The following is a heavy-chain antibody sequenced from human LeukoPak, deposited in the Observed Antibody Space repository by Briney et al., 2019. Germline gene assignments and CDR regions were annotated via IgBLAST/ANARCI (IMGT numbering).Heavy chain of an antibody. D-gene: IGHD2-21*01. Sequence: SETLSLTCSVTGDSFSGSTSDWAWTRQPPGEGLEWLGIIYYRGRTHYSPSLEGRATTSLDTPRTHLSLRLTSVTATNPAYYYYARVGVRTYCGSSCYSDYFDTWGHRTLVTVSS. CDR2: IYYRGRT. J-gene: IGHJ4*01. CDR3: ARVGVRTYCGSSCYSDYFDT. CDR1: GDSFSGSTSD. V-gene: IGHV4-39*07.